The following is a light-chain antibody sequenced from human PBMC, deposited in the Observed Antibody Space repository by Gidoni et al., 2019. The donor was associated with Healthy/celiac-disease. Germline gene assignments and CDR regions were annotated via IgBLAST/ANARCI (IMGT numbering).Light chain of an antibody. Sequence: IRITQSPSTLSASVGDRVTITCRASQSISSWLAWYQQKPGKAPKLLIYKASSLESGVPSRFSGSGSGTEFTLTISSLQPDDFATYYCQQYNSWTFXQXTKVEIK. CDR1: QSISSW. CDR2: KAS. J-gene: IGKJ1*01. CDR3: QQYNSWT. V-gene: IGKV1-5*03.